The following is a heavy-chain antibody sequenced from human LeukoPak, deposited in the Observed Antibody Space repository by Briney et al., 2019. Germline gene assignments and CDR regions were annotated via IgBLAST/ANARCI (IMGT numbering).Heavy chain of an antibody. Sequence: GGSLRLSCASSGFSFSSYSMNWVRQAPGKGLEWVSSISSSSSYIYYADSVKGRFTLSRDNARNSLYLQMNSLRAEDTAVYYCARGYSDYWGQGTLVTVSS. J-gene: IGHJ4*02. CDR2: ISSSSSYI. D-gene: IGHD6-13*01. V-gene: IGHV3-21*01. CDR1: GFSFSSYS. CDR3: ARGYSDY.